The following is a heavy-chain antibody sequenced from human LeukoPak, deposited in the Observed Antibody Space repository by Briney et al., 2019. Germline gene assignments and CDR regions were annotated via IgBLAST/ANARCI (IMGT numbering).Heavy chain of an antibody. CDR1: GGTISSYY. V-gene: IGHV4-4*09. J-gene: IGHJ4*02. Sequence: TSGTLSLTCTASGGTISSYYWSWIRQPAGKGLEWIWYIYSSGGTNYNPSLKSRVTISVDTSKNQFSLKLNSVTAADTAVYYCARRIRSGSYYGSLDYWGQGTLVTVSS. CDR3: ARRIRSGSYYGSLDY. CDR2: IYSSGGT. D-gene: IGHD1-26*01.